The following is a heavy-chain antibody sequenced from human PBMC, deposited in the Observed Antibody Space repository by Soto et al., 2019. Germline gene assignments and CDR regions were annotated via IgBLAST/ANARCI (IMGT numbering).Heavy chain of an antibody. CDR1: GFTFSSYG. V-gene: IGHV3-30*18. Sequence: LRLSCAASGFTFSSYGMHWVRQAPGKGLGWVAVISYDGSNKYYADSVKGRFTISRDNSKNTLYLQMNSLRAEDTAVYYCAKTPKRTTSFGLYYYYGMDVWGQGTTVTVSS. CDR2: ISYDGSNK. CDR3: AKTPKRTTSFGLYYYYGMDV. D-gene: IGHD1-7*01. J-gene: IGHJ6*02.